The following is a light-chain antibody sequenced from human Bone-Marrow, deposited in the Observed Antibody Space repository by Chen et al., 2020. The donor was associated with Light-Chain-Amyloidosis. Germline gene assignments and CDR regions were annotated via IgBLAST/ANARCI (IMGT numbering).Light chain of an antibody. V-gene: IGLV3-21*02. Sequence: SYVLTQPSSVSVAPGQTATIACGGNNIGSTSVHWYQQTPGQAPLLVVYADSDRPSGIPERLSGSNSGNTATLTISRVEAGDEADYYCQGWDRSSDRPVFGGGTKLTVL. CDR1: NIGSTS. CDR2: ADS. J-gene: IGLJ3*02. CDR3: QGWDRSSDRPV.